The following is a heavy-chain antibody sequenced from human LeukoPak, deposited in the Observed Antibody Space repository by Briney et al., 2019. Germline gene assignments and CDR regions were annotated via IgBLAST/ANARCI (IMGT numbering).Heavy chain of an antibody. D-gene: IGHD2-8*02. Sequence: GGSLRLSCAASGFTFSSYAMHWARQAPGKGLEWVSFKQYDGSVEHYADSVKGRFTISRDNSKNTLYLQMNGLRPEDTAVYYCEKGVGKNSWSFDYWGPGTLVTVSS. V-gene: IGHV3-30*02. CDR2: KQYDGSVE. J-gene: IGHJ4*02. CDR1: GFTFSSYA. CDR3: EKGVGKNSWSFDY.